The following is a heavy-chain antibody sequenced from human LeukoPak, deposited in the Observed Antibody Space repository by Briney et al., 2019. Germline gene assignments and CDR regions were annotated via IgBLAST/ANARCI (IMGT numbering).Heavy chain of an antibody. Sequence: WASVKVSCKASGGTFSSYAISWVRQAPGQGLEWMGRIIPILGIANYAQKFQGRVTITADKSTSTAYMELSSLRSEDTAVYYCARDGVVPAAPRAFDIWGQGTMVTVSS. J-gene: IGHJ3*02. CDR3: ARDGVVPAAPRAFDI. CDR2: IIPILGIA. V-gene: IGHV1-69*04. D-gene: IGHD2-2*01. CDR1: GGTFSSYA.